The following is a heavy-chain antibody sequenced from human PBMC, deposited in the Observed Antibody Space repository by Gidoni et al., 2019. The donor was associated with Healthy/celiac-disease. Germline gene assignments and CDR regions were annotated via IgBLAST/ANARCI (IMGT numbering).Heavy chain of an antibody. CDR3: AKRKGTTSILWGGGAFDI. Sequence: EVQLVESGGGLVQPGRSLRLSCAASGFTFAAYAMHWVRQAPGKGLEWVSGISWNSGSIGYADSVKGRFTISRDNAKNSLYLQMNSLRAEDTALYYCAKRKGTTSILWGGGAFDIWGQGTMVTVSS. J-gene: IGHJ3*02. CDR2: ISWNSGSI. V-gene: IGHV3-9*01. D-gene: IGHD2-21*01. CDR1: GFTFAAYA.